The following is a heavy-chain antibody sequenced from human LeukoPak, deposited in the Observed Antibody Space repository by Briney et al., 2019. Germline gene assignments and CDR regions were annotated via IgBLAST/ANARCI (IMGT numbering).Heavy chain of an antibody. D-gene: IGHD2-2*01. J-gene: IGHJ4*02. CDR3: TRRPAAYCSSNSCHSFDY. CDR1: GYSFITYW. V-gene: IGHV5-51*01. CDR2: IYPGDSDT. Sequence: ASVKVSCKASGYSFITYWIGWVRQMPGKGLEWMGFIYPGDSDTRYSPSFQGQVTISADKSISTAYLQWSSLKASDTAMYYCTRRPAAYCSSNSCHSFDYWGQGTLVTVSS.